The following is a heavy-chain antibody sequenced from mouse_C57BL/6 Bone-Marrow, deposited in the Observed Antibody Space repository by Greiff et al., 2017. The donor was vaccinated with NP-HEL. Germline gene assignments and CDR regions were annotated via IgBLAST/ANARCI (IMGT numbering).Heavy chain of an antibody. J-gene: IGHJ3*01. CDR3: ARGDYYGSSPAWFAY. CDR2: IWTGGGT. CDR1: GFSLTSYA. Sequence: VHLVESGPGLVAPSQSLSITCTVSGFSLTSYAISWVRQPPGKGLEWLGVIWTGGGTNYNSALKSRLSISKDNSKSQVFLKMNRLQTDDTARYYCARGDYYGSSPAWFAYWGQGTLVTVSA. V-gene: IGHV2-9-1*01. D-gene: IGHD1-1*01.